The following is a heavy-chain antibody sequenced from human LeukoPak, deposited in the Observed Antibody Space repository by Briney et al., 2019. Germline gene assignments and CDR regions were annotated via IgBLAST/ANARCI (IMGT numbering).Heavy chain of an antibody. CDR1: GFTFSSYS. CDR3: ARGGAGRTEDDVFDI. J-gene: IGHJ3*02. V-gene: IGHV3-21*01. Sequence: PGGSLRLSCAASGFTFSSYSMNWVRQAPGKGLEWVSIISSGSSSIFYADSLKGRFTISRDNAKNSLYLQMNSLRADDTAVYYCARGGAGRTEDDVFDIWGQGTMVTVSS. CDR2: ISSGSSSI. D-gene: IGHD1-1*01.